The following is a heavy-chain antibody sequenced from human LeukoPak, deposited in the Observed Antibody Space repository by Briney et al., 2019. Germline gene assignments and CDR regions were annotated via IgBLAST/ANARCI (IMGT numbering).Heavy chain of an antibody. CDR3: ARDPSTVVHEDY. J-gene: IGHJ4*02. D-gene: IGHD4-23*01. V-gene: IGHV3-21*01. CDR1: GLTFSSYS. CDR2: ISSSSSYI. Sequence: GGSLRLSCAASGLTFSSYSMNWVRQAPGKGLEWVSSISSSSSYIYYADSVKGRFTISRDNAKNSLYLQMNSLRAEDTAVYYCARDPSTVVHEDYWGQGTLVTVSS.